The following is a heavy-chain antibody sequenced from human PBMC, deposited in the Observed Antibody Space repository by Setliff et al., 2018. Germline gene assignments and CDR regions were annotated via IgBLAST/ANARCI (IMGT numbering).Heavy chain of an antibody. CDR3: ARERQGGFLEWAPFDS. J-gene: IGHJ4*02. CDR2: SYSDGSA. D-gene: IGHD3-3*01. CDR1: GGIIYDHW. Sequence: PSETLSLTCSVSGGIIYDHWWTWIRQPAGAGLGWIGRSYSDGSADYNPSLRSPVTISVDKSKNQFFLKLTSMTAADTALYFCARERQGGFLEWAPFDSWGQGVVVTVS. V-gene: IGHV4-4*07.